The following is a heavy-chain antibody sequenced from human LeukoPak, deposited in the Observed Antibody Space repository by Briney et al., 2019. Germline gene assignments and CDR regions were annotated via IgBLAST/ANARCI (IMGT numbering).Heavy chain of an antibody. J-gene: IGHJ6*03. CDR2: IDTDGSGT. CDR3: ARLRTSFYYYMDV. V-gene: IGHV3-74*03. D-gene: IGHD2-2*01. Sequence: GGSLRLSCAASGFTFSSYWMHWVRQAPGKGLVWVSRIDTDGSGTVYADSVKGRFTISRDNAKNSLYLQMNSLRAEDTAVYYCARLRTSFYYYMDVWGKGTTVTVSS. CDR1: GFTFSSYW.